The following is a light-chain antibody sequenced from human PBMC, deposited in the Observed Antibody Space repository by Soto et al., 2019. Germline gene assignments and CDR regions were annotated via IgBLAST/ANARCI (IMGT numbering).Light chain of an antibody. V-gene: IGLV2-14*01. CDR1: SSDVGGYSY. J-gene: IGLJ1*01. CDR2: DVS. CDR3: SSYTSSSTLV. Sequence: QSVLTQPASVSGSPGQSITISCTGTSSDVGGYSYVSWYQQHPGKAPKLMIYDVSNRPSGVSNRFSGSKSGNTASLTISGLQAEDEADYYCSSYTSSSTLVFGTGTKDTVL.